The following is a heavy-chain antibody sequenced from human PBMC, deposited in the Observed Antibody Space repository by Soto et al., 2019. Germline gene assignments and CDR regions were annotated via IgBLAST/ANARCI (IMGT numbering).Heavy chain of an antibody. Sequence: QVQLVESGGGVVQPGRSLRLSCAASGFTFSSYGMHWLRQAPGKGLEWVAVISYDGSNKYYADSVKGRFTISRDNSKNTLYLQMNSLRAEDTAVYYCAKEVSSGWYFDLWGRGTLVTVSS. J-gene: IGHJ2*01. CDR1: GFTFSSYG. CDR2: ISYDGSNK. V-gene: IGHV3-30*18. D-gene: IGHD6-19*01. CDR3: AKEVSSGWYFDL.